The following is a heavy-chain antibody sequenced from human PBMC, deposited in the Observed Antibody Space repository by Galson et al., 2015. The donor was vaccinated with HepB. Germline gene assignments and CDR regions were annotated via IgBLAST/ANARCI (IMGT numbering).Heavy chain of an antibody. CDR1: GYTFTSYA. V-gene: IGHV1-3*01. CDR2: INDGNGNT. D-gene: IGHD6-13*01. CDR3: ARGGYSSSLWYFDL. J-gene: IGHJ2*01. Sequence: SVKVSCKASGYTFTSYAMHWVRQAPGQRLEWMGWINDGNGNTKYSQKFQGRVTITRDTSAGTAYMELSSLRSEDTAVYYCARGGYSSSLWYFDLWGRGTLVTVSS.